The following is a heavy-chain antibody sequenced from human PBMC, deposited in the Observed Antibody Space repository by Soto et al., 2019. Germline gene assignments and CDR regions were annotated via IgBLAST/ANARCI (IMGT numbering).Heavy chain of an antibody. CDR2: ISPDNGNT. V-gene: IGHV1-18*01. CDR3: ARALGYSGYAGMDV. Sequence: QVQLVQSGGEVKKPGASVKVSCKASGYTFTIYGINWVRQAPGQGLEWMGWISPDNGNTNYAQKLQGRVTMTTDTSTSTAYMELRSLRSEDTAVYYWARALGYSGYAGMDVWGQGTTVTVSS. D-gene: IGHD5-12*01. CDR1: GYTFTIYG. J-gene: IGHJ6*02.